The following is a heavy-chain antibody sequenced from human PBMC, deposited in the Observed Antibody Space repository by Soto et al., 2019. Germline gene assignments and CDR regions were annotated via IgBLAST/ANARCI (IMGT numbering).Heavy chain of an antibody. Sequence: GGSLRLSSADSGLTCGDYAMHWVRQAPGEGREWVSFISSSGGTTYYADSVKGRFTISRDNSKNTLYLQMNSLRAEDTALYYCVKVRGFDTSGFYRDLYFEYWGQGTLVTVCS. CDR3: VKVRGFDTSGFYRDLYFEY. CDR1: GLTCGDYA. V-gene: IGHV3-23*01. J-gene: IGHJ4*02. CDR2: ISSSGGTT. D-gene: IGHD3-22*01.